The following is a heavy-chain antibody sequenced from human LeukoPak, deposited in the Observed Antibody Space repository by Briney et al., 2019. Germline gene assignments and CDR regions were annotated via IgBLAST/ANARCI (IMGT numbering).Heavy chain of an antibody. D-gene: IGHD3-3*01. CDR2: ISGSGGST. J-gene: IGHJ3*02. V-gene: IGHV3-23*01. Sequence: SCKASGGTFSSYAMSWVRQAPGKGLEWVSAISGSGGSTYYADSVKGRFTISRDNSKNTLYLQMNSLRAEDTAVYYCAKGGRFLEWLLVGAFDIWGQGTMVTVSS. CDR1: GGTFSSYA. CDR3: AKGGRFLEWLLVGAFDI.